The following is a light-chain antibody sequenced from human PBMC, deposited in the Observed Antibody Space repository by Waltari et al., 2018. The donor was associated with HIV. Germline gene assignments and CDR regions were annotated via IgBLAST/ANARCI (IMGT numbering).Light chain of an antibody. V-gene: IGLV2-23*03. CDR1: NSDVGSYNL. Sequence: QSALTQPRSVSGSPGQSITLSCPGTNSDVGSYNLVSWYQQHPGKAPKLMIYEGSKRPSGVSNRFSGSMSGNTASLTISGLQAEDEADYYCCSYAGSNTFVFGTGTKVTVL. CDR2: EGS. J-gene: IGLJ1*01. CDR3: CSYAGSNTFV.